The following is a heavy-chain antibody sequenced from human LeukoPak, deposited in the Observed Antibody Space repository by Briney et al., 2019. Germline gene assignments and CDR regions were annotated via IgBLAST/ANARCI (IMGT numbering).Heavy chain of an antibody. V-gene: IGHV4-59*01. Sequence: PSETLSLTCTVSGGSISSYYWSWIRQPPGKGLEWIGYIYYSGSTNYNPSLKSRVTISVDTSKNQFSLKLSSVTAADTAVYYCARRAPRSGLLWFGESWGMDVWGQGTTVTVSS. CDR3: ARRAPRSGLLWFGESWGMDV. CDR2: IYYSGST. CDR1: GGSISSYY. D-gene: IGHD3-10*01. J-gene: IGHJ6*02.